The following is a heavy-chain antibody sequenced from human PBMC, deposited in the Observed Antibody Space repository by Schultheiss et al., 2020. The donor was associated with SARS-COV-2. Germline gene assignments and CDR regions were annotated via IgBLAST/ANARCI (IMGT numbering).Heavy chain of an antibody. Sequence: GESLKISCAASGFTFSSYAMHWVRQAPGKGLEWVAVISYDGSNKNYADSVKGRFTISRDNSKNTLYLQMNSLRAEDTAVYYCARVEDPYYDFWSGYFDNWGQGTLVTVSS. D-gene: IGHD3-3*01. CDR2: ISYDGSNK. J-gene: IGHJ4*02. CDR3: ARVEDPYYDFWSGYFDN. CDR1: GFTFSSYA. V-gene: IGHV3-30-3*01.